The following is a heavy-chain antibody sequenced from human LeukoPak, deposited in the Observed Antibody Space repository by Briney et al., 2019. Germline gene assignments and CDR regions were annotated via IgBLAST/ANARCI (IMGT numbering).Heavy chain of an antibody. V-gene: IGHV4-59*01. Sequence: SETLSLTCTVSGGSISSYYWSWIRQPPGKGLEWIGYIYYSGSTNYNPSLKSRVTISVDTSKNHFSLKLSSVTAADTAVYYCARGIGYSGYDSDYWGQGTLVTVSS. CDR1: GGSISSYY. J-gene: IGHJ4*02. D-gene: IGHD5-12*01. CDR3: ARGIGYSGYDSDY. CDR2: IYYSGST.